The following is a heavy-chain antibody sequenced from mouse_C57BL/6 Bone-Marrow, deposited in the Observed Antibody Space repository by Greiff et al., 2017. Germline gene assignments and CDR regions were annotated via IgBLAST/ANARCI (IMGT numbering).Heavy chain of an antibody. CDR2: IDPSDSYT. CDR3: ARGAY. CDR1: GYTFTSYW. Sequence: QVQLQQPGAELVMPGASVKLSCKASGYTFTSYWMHWVKQRPGQGLEWIGEIDPSDSYTNYNQKFKGKSTLTVDKSSSKAYMQLSSLTSEDSAVYYCARGAYWGQGTLVTVSA. V-gene: IGHV1-69*01. J-gene: IGHJ3*01.